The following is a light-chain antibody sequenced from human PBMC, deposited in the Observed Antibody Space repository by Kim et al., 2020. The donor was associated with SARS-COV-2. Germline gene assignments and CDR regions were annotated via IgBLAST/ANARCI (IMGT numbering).Light chain of an antibody. CDR2: DVS. J-gene: IGLJ3*02. CDR3: SSYTSSSTRV. CDR1: RSAVGVYNY. Sequence: SLTLSCTGTRSAVGVYNYVSSYHQHPGNAPNLMIYDVSHRPSGVSNRFSGSKSGNTASLTISGLQAEDEADYYCSSYTSSSTRVFGGGTKLTVL. V-gene: IGLV2-14*03.